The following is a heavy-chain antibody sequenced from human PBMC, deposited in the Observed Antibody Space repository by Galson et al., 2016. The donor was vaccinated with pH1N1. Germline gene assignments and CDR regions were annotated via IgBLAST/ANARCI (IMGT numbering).Heavy chain of an antibody. J-gene: IGHJ6*02. Sequence: LSLTCTVSGGSIRRGDYYWSWIRQYPGKGLEWIGYIYYSGTTYYNPSVKSRVTISVDTSKNQFSLKLSFVTAADTAEYYCARVTIPDYYYGMDVWGQGTTVTVSS. D-gene: IGHD1-14*01. CDR1: GGSIRRGDYY. V-gene: IGHV4-31*03. CDR3: ARVTIPDYYYGMDV. CDR2: IYYSGTT.